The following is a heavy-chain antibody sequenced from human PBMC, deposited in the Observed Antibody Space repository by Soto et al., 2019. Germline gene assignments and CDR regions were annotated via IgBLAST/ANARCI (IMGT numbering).Heavy chain of an antibody. CDR1: GYTFTGYY. J-gene: IGHJ5*02. Sequence: ASVKVSCKASGYTFTGYYMHWVRQAPGQGLEWMGWINPNSGGTNYAQKFQGRVTMTRDTSISTAYMELSRLRSDDTAVYYCARNRYCSGGSCRNWFDPWGQGTLVTVS. D-gene: IGHD2-15*01. CDR2: INPNSGGT. V-gene: IGHV1-2*02. CDR3: ARNRYCSGGSCRNWFDP.